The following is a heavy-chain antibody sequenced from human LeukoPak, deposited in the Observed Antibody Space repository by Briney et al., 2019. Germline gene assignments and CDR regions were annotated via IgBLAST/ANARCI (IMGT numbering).Heavy chain of an antibody. Sequence: PSETLSLTCSLSGGSISGHYWTWIRQPPGKGLEWIGQIHYSGRPDYNPSLKSRITLSVDTSKNQISLKLSSVTAADTAVYYCARGREVAAAGQAAYYYYGMDVWGQGTTVTVSS. CDR1: GGSISGHY. D-gene: IGHD6-13*01. V-gene: IGHV4-59*11. CDR3: ARGREVAAAGQAAYYYYGMDV. CDR2: IHYSGRP. J-gene: IGHJ6*02.